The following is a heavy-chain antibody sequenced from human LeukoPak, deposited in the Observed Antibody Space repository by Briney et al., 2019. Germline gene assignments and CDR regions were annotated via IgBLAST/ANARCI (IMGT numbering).Heavy chain of an antibody. Sequence: SETLSLTCAVYGGSFSGYYWSWIRQPPGKGLEWIGEINHSGSTNYNPSLKSRVTISVDTSKNQFSLKLSSVTAADTAVYYCARGAGWYNYWGQGTLVTVSS. V-gene: IGHV4-34*01. CDR3: ARGAGWYNY. CDR2: INHSGST. D-gene: IGHD6-19*01. J-gene: IGHJ4*02. CDR1: GGSFSGYY.